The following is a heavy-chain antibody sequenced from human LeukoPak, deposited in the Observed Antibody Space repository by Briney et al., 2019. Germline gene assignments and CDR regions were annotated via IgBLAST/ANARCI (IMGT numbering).Heavy chain of an antibody. D-gene: IGHD2-2*01. J-gene: IGHJ3*02. V-gene: IGHV4-39*07. CDR1: GASISSSSYY. Sequence: PSETLSLTCTVSGASISSSSYYWGWIRQPPGKGLEWIGSIYYSGSTYYNPSLKSRVIISVDTPKNQFSLKLSSVTAADTAVYYCARGFFPAHCSSTSCSLGGAFDIWGQGTMVTVSS. CDR3: ARGFFPAHCSSTSCSLGGAFDI. CDR2: IYYSGST.